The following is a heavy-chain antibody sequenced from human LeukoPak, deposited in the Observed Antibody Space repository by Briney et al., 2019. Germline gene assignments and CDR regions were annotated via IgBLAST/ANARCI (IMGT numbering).Heavy chain of an antibody. CDR2: ISSQSTYI. CDR1: GFTFSSYS. V-gene: IGHV3-21*01. CDR3: TRDPHLSGWSDY. D-gene: IGHD6-19*01. J-gene: IGHJ4*02. Sequence: GGSLRLSCAASGFTFSSYSMSWVRQAPGKGLEWVSSISSQSTYIYSADSLKGRFAISRDNAKNSLYLQMNSLRAEDTAVYYCTRDPHLSGWSDYWGQGTLVTVSS.